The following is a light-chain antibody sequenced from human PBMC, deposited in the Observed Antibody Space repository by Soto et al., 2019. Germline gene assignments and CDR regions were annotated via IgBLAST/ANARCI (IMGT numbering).Light chain of an antibody. Sequence: DIQMTQSPSSLSASVGDRVTIPCRASQSINSYLNWYQQKPGKAPELLIYAASNLQNGVPSRFSGSGFGTDFTLTISSLQPEDFATYYCQQSYSVPYTFGQVSSLEIK. CDR3: QQSYSVPYT. CDR2: AAS. J-gene: IGKJ2*01. CDR1: QSINSY. V-gene: IGKV1-39*01.